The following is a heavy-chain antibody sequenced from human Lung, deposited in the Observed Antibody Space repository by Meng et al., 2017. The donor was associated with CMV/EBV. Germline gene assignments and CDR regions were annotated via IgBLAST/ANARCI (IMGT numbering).Heavy chain of an antibody. CDR2: IYSGGIT. J-gene: IGHJ2*01. V-gene: IGHV3-53*01. CDR1: GFTVSSNY. Sequence: SCAASGFTVSSNYMNWLRQAPGKGLEWVSVIYSGGITFYADSVKGRFTISRDNSKNTPYLQMNSLRVEDTAVNYYAGDRPDYSRGYVSGTGYFDLXGRGXLVTVSS. D-gene: IGHD3-22*01. CDR3: AGDRPDYSRGYVSGTGYFDL.